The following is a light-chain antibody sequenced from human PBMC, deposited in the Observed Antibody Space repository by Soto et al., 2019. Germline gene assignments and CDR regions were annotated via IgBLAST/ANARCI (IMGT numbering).Light chain of an antibody. V-gene: IGKV1-5*03. CDR3: QQYNNYGSWT. CDR2: KAS. CDR1: QSISGW. J-gene: IGKJ1*01. Sequence: DMQVTQSPSTLSASVGDRVTITCRASQSISGWLAWYQQKPGKAPNLLIYKASTLESGVPSRFSGSESGTEFTLTISSLQPDDFATYYCQQYNNYGSWTFGQGTKVEIK.